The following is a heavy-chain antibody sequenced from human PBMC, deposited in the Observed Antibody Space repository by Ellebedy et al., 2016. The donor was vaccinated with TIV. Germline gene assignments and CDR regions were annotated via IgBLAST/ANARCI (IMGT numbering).Heavy chain of an antibody. Sequence: GGSLRLSXAASGFTFSDYTMNWVRQAPGKGLEWVSYISSSGTGTYYADSVKGRFSISRDNAKNSLYLQMNSLRDEDTAVYYCARQFAYWGQGTLVTVSS. CDR3: ARQFAY. CDR2: ISSSGTGT. V-gene: IGHV3-48*02. D-gene: IGHD2-21*01. CDR1: GFTFSDYT. J-gene: IGHJ4*02.